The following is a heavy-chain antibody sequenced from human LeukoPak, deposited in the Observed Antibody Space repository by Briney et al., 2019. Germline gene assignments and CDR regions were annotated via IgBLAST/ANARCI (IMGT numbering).Heavy chain of an antibody. CDR3: TRTAPHSSGWCFDY. CDR2: IRSNAYGGTT. D-gene: IGHD6-19*01. V-gene: IGHV3-49*03. CDR1: GFTLDVYA. J-gene: IGHJ4*02. Sequence: GGPLTLSCTASGFTLDVYAMMWLRPAPGKARVGVGFIRSNAYGGTTEYAASVKGRFTISRDDSKSIAYLQMSSLKTEDTAVYYCTRTAPHSSGWCFDYWGQGTLVTVSS.